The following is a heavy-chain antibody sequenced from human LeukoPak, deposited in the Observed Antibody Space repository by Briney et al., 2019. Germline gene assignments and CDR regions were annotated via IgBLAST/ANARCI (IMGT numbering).Heavy chain of an antibody. J-gene: IGHJ4*02. V-gene: IGHV3-23*01. Sequence: PGGSLRLSCAASGFTFSSYAMSWVRQAPGKGLEWVSALSGSGGSTYYTDSVKGRFTISRDNSKNTLYLQMNSLRAEDTAVYYCAKGNSIAAAGTVDYWGQGTLVTVSS. CDR2: LSGSGGST. CDR1: GFTFSSYA. D-gene: IGHD6-13*01. CDR3: AKGNSIAAAGTVDY.